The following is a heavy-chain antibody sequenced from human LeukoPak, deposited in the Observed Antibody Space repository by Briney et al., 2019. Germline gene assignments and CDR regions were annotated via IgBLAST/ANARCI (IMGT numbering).Heavy chain of an antibody. CDR1: GFNCVGYG. V-gene: IGHV3-7*01. CDR3: VRGYGSTGYDIIDV. D-gene: IGHD5-12*01. CDR2: IRQEGSEK. Sequence: GGALRLSWAAAGFNCVGYGMGWVRQAPGQGLEWVANIRQEGSEKNYADSVKGRFTISRDNAKNSLYLQMSSLRAEDTAVYYCVRGYGSTGYDIIDVWGQGTTVTVSS. J-gene: IGHJ6*02.